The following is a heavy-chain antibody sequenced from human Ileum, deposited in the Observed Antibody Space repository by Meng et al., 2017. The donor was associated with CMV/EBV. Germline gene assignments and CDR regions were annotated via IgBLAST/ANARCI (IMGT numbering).Heavy chain of an antibody. J-gene: IGHJ4*02. V-gene: IGHV3-30*03. Sequence: GESLKISCAASGFTFSSYSMNWVRQAPGKGLEWVAVISYDGSNKYYADSVKGRFTISRDNSKNTLYLQMNSLRAEDTAVYYCARGSGNSGWYCFDYWGQGTLVTVSS. CDR2: ISYDGSNK. CDR3: ARGSGNSGWYCFDY. D-gene: IGHD6-19*01. CDR1: GFTFSSYS.